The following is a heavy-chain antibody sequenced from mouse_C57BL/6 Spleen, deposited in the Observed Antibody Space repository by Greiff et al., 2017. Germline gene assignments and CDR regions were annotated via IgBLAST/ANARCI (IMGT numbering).Heavy chain of an antibody. D-gene: IGHD2-2*01. CDR3: LRDYYGSYYAMDY. CDR2: IRSKSNNYAT. CDR1: GFSFNTYA. J-gene: IGHJ4*01. Sequence: EVQLVESGGGLVQPTGSLTLSCAASGFSFNTYAMNWVRQAPGKGLEWVARIRSKSNNYATYYANSVKDRFTISRDDSESMLYLQMNNLKTEDTAMYYCLRDYYGSYYAMDYWGQGTSVTVSS. V-gene: IGHV10-1*01.